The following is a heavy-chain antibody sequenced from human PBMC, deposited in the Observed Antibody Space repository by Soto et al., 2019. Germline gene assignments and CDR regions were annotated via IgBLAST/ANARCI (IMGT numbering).Heavy chain of an antibody. CDR2: ITHGGST. D-gene: IGHD3-3*01. J-gene: IGHJ6*02. CDR3: ARARFDSWSHIYYGLDV. Sequence: PSETLSLTCGVYGGSFSAYSWTWLRQSPGKWLEWIGEITHGGSTDYNPALKSRLVMSVDTSKNQFSLRVTSVTAADAAVYFCARARFDSWSHIYYGLDVWGQGXTVTVYS. CDR1: GGSFSAYS. V-gene: IGHV4-34*01.